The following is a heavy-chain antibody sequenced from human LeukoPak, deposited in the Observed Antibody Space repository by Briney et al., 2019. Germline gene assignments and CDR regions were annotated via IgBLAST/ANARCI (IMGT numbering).Heavy chain of an antibody. CDR1: GFTFSNAW. CDR2: IKSKTDGGTT. Sequence: RGSLRLSCAASGFTFSNAWMSWVRQAPGKGLEWVGRIKSKTDGGTTDYAAPVKGRFTISRDDSKNTLYLQMNSLKTEDTAVYYCTTWAFGGVIVDFDYWGQGTLVTVSS. D-gene: IGHD3-16*02. V-gene: IGHV3-15*01. J-gene: IGHJ4*02. CDR3: TTWAFGGVIVDFDY.